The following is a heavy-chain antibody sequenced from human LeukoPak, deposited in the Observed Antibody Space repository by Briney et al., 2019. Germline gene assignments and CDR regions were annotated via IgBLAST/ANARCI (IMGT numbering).Heavy chain of an antibody. J-gene: IGHJ4*02. V-gene: IGHV1-18*01. Sequence: ASVKVSCKASGYTFTSYGISWVRQAPGQGLEWLGWISPYNDNTNYAQMFHARFTMTTETSTSTAYMELTTLRSDDTAVYYCARDPDMKSSGYYSDYWAQGTLVTVSS. CDR3: ARDPDMKSSGYYSDY. CDR1: GYTFTSYG. CDR2: ISPYNDNT. D-gene: IGHD6-19*01.